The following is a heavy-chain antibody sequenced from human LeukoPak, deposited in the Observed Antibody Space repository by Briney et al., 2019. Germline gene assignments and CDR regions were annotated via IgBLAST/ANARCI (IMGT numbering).Heavy chain of an antibody. CDR2: ISASGGGT. Sequence: GGSLRLSCAASGFTFSSYAMSWVRQTPGKGLEWVSGISASGGGTYYADSVKGRFTISRDNSKNTLYLQMNSLRAEDTAIYYCAKGAMFSKHGYFDYWGQGTLVTISS. CDR3: AKGAMFSKHGYFDY. J-gene: IGHJ4*02. D-gene: IGHD3-10*02. V-gene: IGHV3-23*01. CDR1: GFTFSSYA.